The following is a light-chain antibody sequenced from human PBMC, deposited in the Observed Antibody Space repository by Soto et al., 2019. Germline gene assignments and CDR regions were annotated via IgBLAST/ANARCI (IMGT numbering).Light chain of an antibody. V-gene: IGKV4-1*01. CDR1: QSVLSTSNNKNY. CDR2: WAS. Sequence: DIVMTQSPDSLAVSLGERATINCKSSQSVLSTSNNKNYLAWYQQKPGQPPKLLFYWASTRKSGVPDRFSGSGSGTDFALTISSLQAEDVAVYYCQQCYSTPYTFGQGTKLEIK. J-gene: IGKJ2*01. CDR3: QQCYSTPYT.